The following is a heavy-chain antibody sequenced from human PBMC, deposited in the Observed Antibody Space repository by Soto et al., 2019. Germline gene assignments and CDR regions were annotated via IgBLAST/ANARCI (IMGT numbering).Heavy chain of an antibody. Sequence: SSEILSLTCAVYGGSFSGYYRSWIRQPPGKGLEWIGEINHSGSTNYNPSLKSRVTISVDTSKNQFSLKLSSVTAADTAVYYCARGRYYDFWSGYAPPRSQDYYYYYMDVWGKGTTVTVSS. CDR3: ARGRYYDFWSGYAPPRSQDYYYYYMDV. J-gene: IGHJ6*03. CDR1: GGSFSGYY. D-gene: IGHD3-3*01. CDR2: INHSGST. V-gene: IGHV4-34*01.